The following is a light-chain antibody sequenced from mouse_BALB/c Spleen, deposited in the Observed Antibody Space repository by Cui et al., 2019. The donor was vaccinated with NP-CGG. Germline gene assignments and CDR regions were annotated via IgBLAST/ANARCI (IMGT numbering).Light chain of an antibody. Sequence: QAVVTQEQAPTTSPGATVTLTCRSSTGSVTTTNYANWVQEKPDHLFTGLIGGTNNRAPGVPARFSGSLIGDKAALTITGAQTEDEAIYFCALWYSNHWVFGGGTKLTVL. CDR1: TGSVTTTNY. CDR3: ALWYSNHWV. CDR2: GTN. J-gene: IGLJ1*01. V-gene: IGLV1*01.